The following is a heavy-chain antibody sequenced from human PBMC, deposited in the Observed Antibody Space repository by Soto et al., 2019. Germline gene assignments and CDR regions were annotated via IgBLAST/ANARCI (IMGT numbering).Heavy chain of an antibody. D-gene: IGHD3-22*01. CDR2: IYYSGST. V-gene: IGHV4-61*01. CDR3: ARGITMIVVVQMDWFDP. Sequence: SETLSLTCTVSGGSVSSGSYYWSWIRQPPGKGLEWIGYIYYSGSTNYNPSLKSRVTISVDTSKNQFSLKLSSVTAADTAVYYCARGITMIVVVQMDWFDPWGQGTLVTVPQ. J-gene: IGHJ5*02. CDR1: GGSVSSGSYY.